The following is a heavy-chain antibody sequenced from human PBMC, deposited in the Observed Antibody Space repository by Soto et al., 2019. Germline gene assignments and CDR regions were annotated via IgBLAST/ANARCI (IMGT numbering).Heavy chain of an antibody. D-gene: IGHD5-18*01. J-gene: IGHJ5*02. Sequence: SETLSLTCTVSGGSISNYFWSWIRQPPGKGLEWIGYIYYSGSTTYNPSLNSRVTISVDTSKNQFSLKLSSVTAADTAVYYCARGVQLWLYNWLDPWAQGALFTVSS. CDR2: IYYSGST. CDR1: GGSISNYF. V-gene: IGHV4-59*01. CDR3: ARGVQLWLYNWLDP.